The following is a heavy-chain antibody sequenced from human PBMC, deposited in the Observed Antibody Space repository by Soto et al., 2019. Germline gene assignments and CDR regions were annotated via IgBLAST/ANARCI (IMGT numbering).Heavy chain of an antibody. CDR2: IDPSDSYT. Sequence: GESLKISCKGSGYSFTSYWISWVRQMPGKGLEWMGRIDPSDSYTNYSPSFQGHVTISADKSISTAYLQWSSLKASDTAMYCCARRRIAVAASDYYYGMDFWVQGSTV. J-gene: IGHJ6*02. D-gene: IGHD6-19*01. CDR1: GYSFTSYW. V-gene: IGHV5-10-1*01. CDR3: ARRRIAVAASDYYYGMDF.